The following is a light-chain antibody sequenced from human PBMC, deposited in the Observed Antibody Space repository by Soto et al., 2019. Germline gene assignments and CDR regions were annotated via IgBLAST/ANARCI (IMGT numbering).Light chain of an antibody. CDR1: QVINSQ. CDR3: QQLKSSASHT. Sequence: DIQLTQSPSLLSASVGDRVTITCRASQVINSQLAWYQQKAGKAPKLLIYAASTLQPGVPPRFSGSGSGTEFSLTISSLQPEDFASYYCQQLKSSASHTFGGGTKVEI. V-gene: IGKV1-9*01. J-gene: IGKJ4*01. CDR2: AAS.